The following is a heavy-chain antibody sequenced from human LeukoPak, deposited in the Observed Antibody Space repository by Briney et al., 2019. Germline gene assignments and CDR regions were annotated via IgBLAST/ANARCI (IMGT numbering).Heavy chain of an antibody. CDR2: MNPNSGNT. J-gene: IGHJ6*02. CDR3: ARVQLERRRYYGMDV. D-gene: IGHD1-1*01. V-gene: IGHV1-8*01. Sequence: ASVKVSCKASGYTFTSYDINWVRQATGQGLEWMGWMNPNSGNTGYAQKFQGRGTMPRNTSISTAYMELSSLRSEDTAVYYCARVQLERRRYYGMDVWGQGTTVTVSS. CDR1: GYTFTSYD.